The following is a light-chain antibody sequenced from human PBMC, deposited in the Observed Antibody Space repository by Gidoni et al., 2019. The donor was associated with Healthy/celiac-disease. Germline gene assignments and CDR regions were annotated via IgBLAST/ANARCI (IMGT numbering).Light chain of an antibody. CDR1: QSISSY. J-gene: IGKJ2*01. CDR3: QQSYSTLYT. Sequence: DIQMPHSPSSLSASVGDRVTITGRASQSISSYLNWYQQKPGKAPKLLIYAASSLQSGVPSRFSGSGSGTDFTLTISSLQPEDFATYYCQQSYSTLYTFGQGTRLEIK. CDR2: AAS. V-gene: IGKV1-39*01.